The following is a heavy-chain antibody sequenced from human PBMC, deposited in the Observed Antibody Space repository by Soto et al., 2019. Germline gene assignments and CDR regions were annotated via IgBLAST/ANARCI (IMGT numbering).Heavy chain of an antibody. J-gene: IGHJ4*02. CDR1: GYTFTSYA. CDR2: INAGNGNT. D-gene: IGHD3-22*01. V-gene: IGHV1-3*01. CDR3: ARGPGSSGYYWRLDY. Sequence: QVQLVQSGAEVKKPGASVKVSCKASGYTFTSYAMHWVRQAPGQRLEWMGWINAGNGNTKYSQKLQGRVTITRDTSASTAYMELSSLRSEDTAVYYCARGPGSSGYYWRLDYWGQGTLVTVSS.